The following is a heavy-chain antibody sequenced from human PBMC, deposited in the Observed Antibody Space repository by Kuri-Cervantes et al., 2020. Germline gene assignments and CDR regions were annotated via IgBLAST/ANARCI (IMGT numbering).Heavy chain of an antibody. Sequence: SQTLSLTCAVYGGSFSGYYWSWIRQPPGKGLEWLGEINHSGSTTLKSRVTISVDTSKNQFSLRLSSVTAADTAVYYCARTYGGNSGDAFDIWGQGTMVTVSS. V-gene: IGHV4-34*01. CDR2: INHSGST. CDR1: GGSFSGYY. J-gene: IGHJ3*02. D-gene: IGHD4-23*01. CDR3: ARTYGGNSGDAFDI.